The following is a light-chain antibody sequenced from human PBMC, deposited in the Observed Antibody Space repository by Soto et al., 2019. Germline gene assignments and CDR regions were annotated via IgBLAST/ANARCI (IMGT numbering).Light chain of an antibody. CDR1: RNINND. CDR2: ATS. Sequence: DIQMTQSPSSLSASVGDRVSITCRTSRNINNDLNWYQQKPGKAPNLLIYATSTLQTGVPSRFSGSGSGTDFILTISSLQPEDFATYYCQQSFNSPRTFGQGTKVEVK. J-gene: IGKJ1*01. V-gene: IGKV1-39*01. CDR3: QQSFNSPRT.